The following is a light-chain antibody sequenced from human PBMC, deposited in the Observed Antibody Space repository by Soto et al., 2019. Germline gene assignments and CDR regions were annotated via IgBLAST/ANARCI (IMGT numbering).Light chain of an antibody. Sequence: DIQMTQSPSTLSASVGDRVIITCRASQSISNWLAWYQQEPGKAPKLLIFDASSLRSGVPSRFSGSGSGTEFTLTSSSLQPDDFATYYCQQYNSYWTFGQGTKVDIK. V-gene: IGKV1-5*01. CDR2: DAS. CDR1: QSISNW. J-gene: IGKJ1*01. CDR3: QQYNSYWT.